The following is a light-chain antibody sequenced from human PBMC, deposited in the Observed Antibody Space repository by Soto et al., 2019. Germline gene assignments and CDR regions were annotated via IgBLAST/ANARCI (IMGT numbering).Light chain of an antibody. Sequence: QSALTQPASVSGSPGQSSTISCTGTSSDVGGYNYVSWYQQHPGKAPKLMIYDVSNRPSGVSNRFSGSKSGNTASLTISGLQPEDEADYYCSSYTSSSTLVFGGGTKLTVL. CDR1: SSDVGGYNY. J-gene: IGLJ2*01. CDR2: DVS. V-gene: IGLV2-14*01. CDR3: SSYTSSSTLV.